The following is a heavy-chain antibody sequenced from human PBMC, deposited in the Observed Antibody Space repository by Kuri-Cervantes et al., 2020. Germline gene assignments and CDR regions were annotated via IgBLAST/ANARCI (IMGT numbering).Heavy chain of an antibody. CDR3: TTVAVAGSTPWYYYYYMDV. J-gene: IGHJ6*03. CDR2: IRSKTDGGTT. D-gene: IGHD6-19*01. CDR1: GFIFDDYA. V-gene: IGHV3-15*01. Sequence: ESLKISCAASGFIFDDYAMHWVRQAPGKGLEWVGRIRSKTDGGTTDYAAPLKGRFTISRDDSKNTLYLQMNSLKIEDTAVYYCTTVAVAGSTPWYYYYYMDVWGKGTTVPSP.